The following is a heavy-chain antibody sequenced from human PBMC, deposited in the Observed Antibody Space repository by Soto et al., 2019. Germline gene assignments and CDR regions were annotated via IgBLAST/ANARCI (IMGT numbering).Heavy chain of an antibody. J-gene: IGHJ5*02. CDR3: ARGMDYGDYASYNWFDP. CDR1: GYTFTSYD. D-gene: IGHD4-17*01. Sequence: ASVKVSCKASGYTFTSYDINWVRQATGQGLEWMGWMNPNSGNTGYAQKFQGRVTMTRNTSISTAYMELSSLRSEDTDVYYCARGMDYGDYASYNWFDPWGQGXLVTVHS. CDR2: MNPNSGNT. V-gene: IGHV1-8*01.